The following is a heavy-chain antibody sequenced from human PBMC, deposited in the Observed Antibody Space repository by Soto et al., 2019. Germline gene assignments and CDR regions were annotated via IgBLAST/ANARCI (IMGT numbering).Heavy chain of an antibody. CDR2: INPSSGGT. J-gene: IGHJ6*02. D-gene: IGHD4-17*01. CDR1: GYTFTGYY. Sequence: ASVKVSCKASGYTFTGYYMHWVRQAPGQGLEWMGWINPSSGGTNYAQKFQGRVTMTRDTSISTAYMELSRLRSDDTAVYYCARNQGKPYFTVRKMHGMDVWGQGTTVT. V-gene: IGHV1-2*02. CDR3: ARNQGKPYFTVRKMHGMDV.